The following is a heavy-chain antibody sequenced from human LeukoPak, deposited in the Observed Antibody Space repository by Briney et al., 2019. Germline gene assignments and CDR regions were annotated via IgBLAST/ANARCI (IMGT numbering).Heavy chain of an antibody. CDR3: ARAPRRITIFGVVHGAFDY. CDR1: GGSISSGDYY. J-gene: IGHJ4*02. D-gene: IGHD3-3*01. CDR2: IYYSGST. V-gene: IGHV4-30-4*01. Sequence: SETLSLTCTVSGGSISSGDYYWSWIRQLPGKGLEWIGYIYYSGSTYYNPSLKSRVTISVDTSKNQFSLKLSSVTAADTAVYYCARAPRRITIFGVVHGAFDYWGQGTLVTVSS.